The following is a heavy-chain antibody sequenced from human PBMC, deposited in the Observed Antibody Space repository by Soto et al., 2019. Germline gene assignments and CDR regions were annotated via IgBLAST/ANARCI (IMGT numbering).Heavy chain of an antibody. CDR2: IRSKAYSYAT. Sequence: PGGSLRLSCAASGFTFSGSAMHWVRQASGKGLEWVGHIRSKAYSYATAYAASVKGRFTISRDDSKNTAYLRMNSLKTEDTAVYYCASAMIVVVSHAFDIWGQGTMVTVSS. D-gene: IGHD3-22*01. J-gene: IGHJ3*02. CDR1: GFTFSGSA. CDR3: ASAMIVVVSHAFDI. V-gene: IGHV3-73*01.